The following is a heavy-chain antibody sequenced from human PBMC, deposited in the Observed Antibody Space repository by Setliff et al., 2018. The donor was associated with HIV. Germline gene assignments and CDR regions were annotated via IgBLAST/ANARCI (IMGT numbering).Heavy chain of an antibody. CDR3: ARIFGDQGYYYGMDV. V-gene: IGHV4-59*01. Sequence: PSETLSLTCTVSGGSISSYYWSWIRQPPGKGLEWIGYIYYSGSTNYNPSLKSRVTISVDTSKNQFSPKLSSVIAADTAVYYCARIFGDQGYYYGMDVWGQGTTVTVSS. J-gene: IGHJ6*02. CDR2: IYYSGST. CDR1: GGSISSYY. D-gene: IGHD3-3*01.